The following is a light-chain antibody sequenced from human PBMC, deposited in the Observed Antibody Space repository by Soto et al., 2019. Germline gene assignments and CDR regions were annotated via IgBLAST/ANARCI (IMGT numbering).Light chain of an antibody. J-gene: IGKJ1*01. CDR3: LQDYNYPLT. CDR1: QGIRND. CDR2: AAS. V-gene: IGKV1-6*01. Sequence: AIEMTQSPSSLSASVGDRVTITCRASQGIRNDLGWYQQKPGKAPKLLIYAASSLKSGVPSRFSGSGSGTDFTLTSSSLQPEDFATYYCLQDYNYPLTFGQGTKVEIK.